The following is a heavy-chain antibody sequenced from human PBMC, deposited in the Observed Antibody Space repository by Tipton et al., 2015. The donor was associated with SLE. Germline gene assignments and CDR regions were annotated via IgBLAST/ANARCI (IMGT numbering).Heavy chain of an antibody. Sequence: TLSLTCTVSGGSISSSSYYWSWIRQPPGKGLEWIGEINHSGSTNYNPSLKSRVTISVDTSKNQFSLKLSSVTAADTAVYYCARGRPPMVRGVIFLPYYYYGMDVWGQGTTVTVSS. D-gene: IGHD3-10*01. CDR2: INHSGST. CDR3: ARGRPPMVRGVIFLPYYYYGMDV. J-gene: IGHJ6*02. V-gene: IGHV4-39*07. CDR1: GGSISSSSYY.